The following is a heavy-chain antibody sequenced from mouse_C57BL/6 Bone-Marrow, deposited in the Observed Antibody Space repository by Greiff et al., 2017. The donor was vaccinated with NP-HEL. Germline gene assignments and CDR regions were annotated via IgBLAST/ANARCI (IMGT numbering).Heavy chain of an antibody. CDR1: GYAFSSYW. CDR2: IYPGDGDT. Sequence: QVQLQQPGAELVKPGASVKISCKASGYAFSSYWMNWVKQRPGKGLEWIGQIYPGDGDTNYNGKFKDKATLTADKSSSTAYMQLSSLTSEDSAVYFCARGGWYYFDYWGQGTTLTVSS. D-gene: IGHD3-3*01. V-gene: IGHV1-80*01. J-gene: IGHJ2*01. CDR3: ARGGWYYFDY.